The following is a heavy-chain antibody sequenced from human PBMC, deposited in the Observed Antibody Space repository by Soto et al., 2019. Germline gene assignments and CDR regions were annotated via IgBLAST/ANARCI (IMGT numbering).Heavy chain of an antibody. CDR3: ARGGGSTKVDY. V-gene: IGHV4-31*01. J-gene: IGHJ4*02. D-gene: IGHD2-2*01. CDR1: GGSITSSGYY. Sequence: QVQLQESGPGLVKPSQTLSLTCTVSGGSITSSGYYWSWIRQHPGEGLAWIGFPSNSGSTSYNPSLKSPVNISVDPSSNHFSLNLKSVTAADTAVYYCARGGGSTKVDYWGQGTLVTVSP. CDR2: PSNSGST.